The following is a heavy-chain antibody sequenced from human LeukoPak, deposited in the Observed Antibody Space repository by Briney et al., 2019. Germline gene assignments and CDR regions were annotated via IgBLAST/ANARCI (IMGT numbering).Heavy chain of an antibody. CDR2: INHSGST. V-gene: IGHV4-34*01. D-gene: IGHD2-15*01. Sequence: SETLSLTCAVYGGSFSGYYWSWIRQPPGNGLEWIGEINHSGSTNYNPSLKSRVTISVDTSKNQFSLKLSSVTAADTAVYYCARVDSVAATWAHYYYGMDVWGQGTTVTVSS. J-gene: IGHJ6*02. CDR3: ARVDSVAATWAHYYYGMDV. CDR1: GGSFSGYY.